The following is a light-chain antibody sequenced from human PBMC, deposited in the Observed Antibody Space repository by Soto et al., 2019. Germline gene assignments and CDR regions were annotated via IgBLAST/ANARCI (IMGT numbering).Light chain of an antibody. CDR2: GAY. J-gene: IGKJ2*01. CDR1: QSVSSRY. CDR3: HQYGSSPYT. V-gene: IGKV3-20*01. Sequence: EIVLTQSPGTLSLSPGERATLSCRTSQSVSSRYLAWYQQIPGQAPRLLIYGAYSTATGIPDRFSGSGSGTSFTLTIVNFCARDGAVDYCHQYGSSPYTFGQGTKLEIK.